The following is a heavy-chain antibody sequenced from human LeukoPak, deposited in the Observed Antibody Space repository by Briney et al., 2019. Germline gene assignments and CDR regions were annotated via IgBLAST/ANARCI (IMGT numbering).Heavy chain of an antibody. CDR1: GGSISSSSYY. J-gene: IGHJ6*03. D-gene: IGHD3-10*01. CDR3: ARLTKNDSGSFRFGKKKRGYMDV. Sequence: RTSETLSLTCTGSGGSISSSSYYWGWIRQPPGKGLEWIGSIYYGGSTYYNPSLKSRVTISVDTSKNQFSLKLSSVTAADTAVYYCARLTKNDSGSFRFGKKKRGYMDVWGKGTTVTISS. V-gene: IGHV4-39*07. CDR2: IYYGGST.